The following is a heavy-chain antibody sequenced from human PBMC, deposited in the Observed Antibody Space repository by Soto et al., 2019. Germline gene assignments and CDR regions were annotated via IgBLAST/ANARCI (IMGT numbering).Heavy chain of an antibody. D-gene: IGHD3-22*01. J-gene: IGHJ2*01. Sequence: EVQLVESGGGLVQPGGSLRLSCAASEFTFSDHYMDWVRQAPGKGLEWVGRTKNKANSYTTEYAASVKARFTISRDDSKNSLYLQMNSLKTEDTAVYYCASSLSGYNYWYFDLWGRGTLVTVSS. CDR3: ASSLSGYNYWYFDL. CDR1: EFTFSDHY. V-gene: IGHV3-72*01. CDR2: TKNKANSYTT.